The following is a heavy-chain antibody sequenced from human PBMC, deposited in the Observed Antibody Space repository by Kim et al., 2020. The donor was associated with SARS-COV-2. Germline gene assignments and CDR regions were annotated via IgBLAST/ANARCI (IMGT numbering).Heavy chain of an antibody. D-gene: IGHD3-16*01. V-gene: IGHV3-74*01. CDR2: INYAGGGT. CDR1: GFTFTTQW. CDR3: VTTVGGMAH. J-gene: IGHJ4*02. Sequence: GGSLRLSCAASGFTFTTQWMHWVRQAPGKGLVWVSHINYAGGGTVYADSVKGRFTVSRDNAKNTLFLQMTSLRAEDTAVYYCVTTVGGMAHWGQGTLVTVSS.